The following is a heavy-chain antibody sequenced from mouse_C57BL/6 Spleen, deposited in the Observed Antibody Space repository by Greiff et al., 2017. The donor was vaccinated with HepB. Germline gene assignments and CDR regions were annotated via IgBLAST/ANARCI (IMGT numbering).Heavy chain of an antibody. J-gene: IGHJ4*01. V-gene: IGHV5-4*03. Sequence: EVKVVESGGGLVKPGGSLKLSCAASGFTFSSYAMSWVRQTPEKRLEWVATISDGGSYTYYPDNVKGRFTISRDNAKNNLYLQMSHLKSEDTAMYYCARGGDDAMDYWGQGTSVTVSS. CDR2: ISDGGSYT. CDR1: GFTFSSYA. D-gene: IGHD3-3*01. CDR3: ARGGDDAMDY.